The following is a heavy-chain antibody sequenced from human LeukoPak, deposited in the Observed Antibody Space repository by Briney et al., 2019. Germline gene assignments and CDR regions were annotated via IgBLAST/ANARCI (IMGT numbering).Heavy chain of an antibody. CDR1: GFTFSSYS. CDR2: ISSSSSYI. CDR3: AREFSSGRAPLDY. D-gene: IGHD6-19*01. J-gene: IGHJ4*02. V-gene: IGHV3-21*01. Sequence: PGGSLRLSCAASGFTFSSYSMNWVRQAPGKGLEWVSSISSSSSYIYYADSVKGRFTISRDNAKNSLYLQMNSLRAEDTAVYYSAREFSSGRAPLDYWGQGTLVTVSS.